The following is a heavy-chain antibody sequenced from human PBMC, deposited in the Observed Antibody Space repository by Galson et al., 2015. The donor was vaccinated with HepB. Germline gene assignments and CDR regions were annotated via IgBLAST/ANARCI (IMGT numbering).Heavy chain of an antibody. CDR1: GFTVSSTY. Sequence: SLRLSCAASGFTVSSTYMTWVRQASGKGLEWVSIIYSGGSTFYADSVKARITISRDKSKNTLYLQMNSLRAEDTAVYYCASGIAVADTGGVFDIWGQGTMVTISS. CDR3: ASGIAVADTGGVFDI. D-gene: IGHD6-19*01. J-gene: IGHJ3*02. V-gene: IGHV3-53*01. CDR2: IYSGGST.